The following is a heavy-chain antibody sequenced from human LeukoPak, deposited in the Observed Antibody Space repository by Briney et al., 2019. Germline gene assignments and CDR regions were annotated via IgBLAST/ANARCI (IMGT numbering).Heavy chain of an antibody. CDR1: GFTFSSYA. V-gene: IGHV3-23*01. D-gene: IGHD1-26*01. CDR3: ASDGAYAMAV. CDR2: ISGSGGSGTST. Sequence: PGGSLRLSCAASGFTFSSYAMSWVRQAPGKGLEWVSSISGSGGSGTSTYYADSVRGRFTISRDNAKNTVSLQMNSLRAEDTAVYYCASDGAYAMAVWGQGTTVTVSS. J-gene: IGHJ6*02.